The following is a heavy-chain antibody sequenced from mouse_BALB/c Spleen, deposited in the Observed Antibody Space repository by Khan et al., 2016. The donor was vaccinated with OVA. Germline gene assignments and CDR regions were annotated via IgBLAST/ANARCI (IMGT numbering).Heavy chain of an antibody. CDR1: GYSITSGYG. Sequence: EVQLQELGPGLVKPSQSLSLTCTVTGYSITSGYGWNWIRQFPGNKLEWMGYISYSGSNNYNPSLKSRISITRDTSKNQFFLQLNSVTTEDTATYYCARTARIKYWGQGTTLTVSS. V-gene: IGHV3-2*02. J-gene: IGHJ2*01. D-gene: IGHD1-2*01. CDR2: ISYSGSN. CDR3: ARTARIKY.